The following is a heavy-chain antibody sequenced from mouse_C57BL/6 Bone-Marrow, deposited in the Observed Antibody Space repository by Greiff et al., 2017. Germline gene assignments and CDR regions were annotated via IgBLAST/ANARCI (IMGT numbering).Heavy chain of an antibody. J-gene: IGHJ4*01. CDR3: ARWDYDGFYYAMDY. V-gene: IGHV1-64*01. CDR2: IHPNSGST. CDR1: GYTFTSYW. D-gene: IGHD2-4*01. Sequence: VQLQQSGAELVKPGASVKLSCKASGYTFTSYWMHWVKQRPGQGLEWIGMIHPNSGSTNYNEKFKSKATLTVDKSSSTAYMQLSSLTSEDSAVYYCARWDYDGFYYAMDYWGQGTSVTGSS.